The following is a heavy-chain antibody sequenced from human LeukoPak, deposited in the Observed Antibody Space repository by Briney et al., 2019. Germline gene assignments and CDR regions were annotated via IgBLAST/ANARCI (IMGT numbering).Heavy chain of an antibody. CDR2: VWFDGTIR. J-gene: IGHJ5*02. Sequence: PGGSLRLSCAASGFTFTTDGMHWGRKAPGKGLEWVALVWFDGTIRYDADSVKGRFTISRDKSKNALFLQRSSLRGEDTALYYCARGGRGASNWTPYNWCDPWGQGTLVTVSS. CDR3: ARGGRGASNWTPYNWCDP. D-gene: IGHD3/OR15-3a*01. CDR1: GFTFTTDG. V-gene: IGHV3-33*01.